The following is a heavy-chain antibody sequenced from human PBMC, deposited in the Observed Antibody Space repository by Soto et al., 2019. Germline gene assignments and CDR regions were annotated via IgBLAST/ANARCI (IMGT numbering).Heavy chain of an antibody. CDR3: ARDGGYCSGGSCYHDAFDI. Sequence: GGSLRLSCAASGFTFSSYAMHWVRQAPGKGLEWVAVISYDGSNKYYADSVKGRFTISRDNSKNTLYLQMNSLRAEDTAVYYCARDGGYCSGGSCYHDAFDIWGQGTMVTVSS. D-gene: IGHD2-15*01. J-gene: IGHJ3*02. V-gene: IGHV3-30-3*01. CDR2: ISYDGSNK. CDR1: GFTFSSYA.